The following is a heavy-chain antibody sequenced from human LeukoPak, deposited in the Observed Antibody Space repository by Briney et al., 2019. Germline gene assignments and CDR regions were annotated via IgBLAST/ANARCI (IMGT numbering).Heavy chain of an antibody. Sequence: ASVKVSCKASGYTFTSYAMNWVRQAPGQGLEWMGWINTNTGNPTYAQGFTGRFVFSLDTSVSTAYLQISSLKAEDTAVYYCARANAPKYYDFWSGYSPCFDYWGQGTLVTVSS. CDR1: GYTFTSYA. J-gene: IGHJ4*02. CDR3: ARANAPKYYDFWSGYSPCFDY. CDR2: INTNTGNP. D-gene: IGHD3-3*01. V-gene: IGHV7-4-1*02.